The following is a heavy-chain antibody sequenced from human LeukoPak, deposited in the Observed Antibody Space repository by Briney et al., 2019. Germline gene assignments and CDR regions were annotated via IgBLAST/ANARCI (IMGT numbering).Heavy chain of an antibody. CDR3: VSFYETY. CDR2: INSDGSWT. J-gene: IGHJ4*02. CDR1: GFNSSNYW. V-gene: IGHV3-74*01. D-gene: IGHD2/OR15-2a*01. Sequence: GGSLRLSCAASGFNSSNYWMHWVRQAPGKGLVWVSHINSDGSWTSYADSVKGRFTISKDNAKNTVYLQMNSLRAEDTAVYYCVSFYETYWGRGTLVTVSS.